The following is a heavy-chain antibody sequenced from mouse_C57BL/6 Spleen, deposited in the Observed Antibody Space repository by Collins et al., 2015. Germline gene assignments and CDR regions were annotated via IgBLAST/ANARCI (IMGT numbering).Heavy chain of an antibody. CDR2: INPSNGGT. CDR3: ARAHYGNYGAWFAY. V-gene: IGHV1-53*01. J-gene: IGHJ3*01. Sequence: QVQLQQPGTELVKPGTSVKLSCKASGYTFTSYWMHWVKQRPGQGLEWIGNINPSNGGTNYNEKFKSKATLTVDKSSSTAYMQLSSLTSEDSAVYYCARAHYGNYGAWFAYWGQGTLVTVSA. CDR1: GYTFTSYW. D-gene: IGHD2-1*01.